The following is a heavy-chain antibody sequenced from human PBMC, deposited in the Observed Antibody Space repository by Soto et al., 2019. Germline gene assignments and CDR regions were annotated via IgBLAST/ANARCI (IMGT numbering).Heavy chain of an antibody. CDR1: GFTFSNAW. CDR2: IKSKTDGGTT. Sequence: EVQLVESGGGLVKPGGSLRLSCAASGFTFSNAWMNWVRQAPGKGLEWVGRIKSKTDGGTTDYAAPVKGRFTISRDDTKHTLYLQMNSLKTEDTAVYYCTTGNGGTPPYYYGMDVWGQGTTVTVSS. J-gene: IGHJ6*02. D-gene: IGHD4-17*01. V-gene: IGHV3-15*07. CDR3: TTGNGGTPPYYYGMDV.